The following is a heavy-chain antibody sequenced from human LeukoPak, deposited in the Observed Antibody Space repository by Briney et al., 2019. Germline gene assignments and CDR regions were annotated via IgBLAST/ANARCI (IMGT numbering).Heavy chain of an antibody. CDR1: GFTFSSLW. D-gene: IGHD4-17*01. CDR2: INSDGSST. CDR3: ARGGYGSIDY. Sequence: GGSLRLSCAASGFTFSSLWMHWVRQAPGKGLVWVSYINSDGSSTVYADSVKGRFTISRDNAKNTVYLQMNSLRAEDTAVYYCARGGYGSIDYWGQGTLVTVSS. J-gene: IGHJ4*02. V-gene: IGHV3-74*03.